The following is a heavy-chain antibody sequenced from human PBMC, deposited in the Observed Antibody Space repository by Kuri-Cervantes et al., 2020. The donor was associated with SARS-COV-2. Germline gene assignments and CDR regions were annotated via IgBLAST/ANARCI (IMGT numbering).Heavy chain of an antibody. CDR2: IIPIFGTP. V-gene: IGHV1-69*13. D-gene: IGHD3-22*01. J-gene: IGHJ6*03. CDR3: ALGYWGSGYPRYYYYMDV. Sequence: SVKVSCKASGYTFTSYDINWVRQAPGQGLVWMGGIIPIFGTPNYAPKFQGRITITADESTSSAYMELSSLRSDDTAVYYCALGYWGSGYPRYYYYMDVWGKGTTVTVSS. CDR1: GYTFTSYD.